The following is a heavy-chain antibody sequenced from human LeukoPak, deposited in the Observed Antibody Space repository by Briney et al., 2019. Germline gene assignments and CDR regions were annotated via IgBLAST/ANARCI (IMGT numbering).Heavy chain of an antibody. Sequence: GGSLRLSCAASGFTFSGSAMHWVRQASGKGLEWVGRIRSKANSYATAYAASVKGRFTISRDDSKNTAYLQMNSLKTEDTAVYYCTRHPDLRCFDWEFDYWGQGTLVTVSS. D-gene: IGHD3-9*01. CDR3: TRHPDLRCFDWEFDY. CDR1: GFTFSGSA. J-gene: IGHJ4*02. CDR2: IRSKANSYAT. V-gene: IGHV3-73*01.